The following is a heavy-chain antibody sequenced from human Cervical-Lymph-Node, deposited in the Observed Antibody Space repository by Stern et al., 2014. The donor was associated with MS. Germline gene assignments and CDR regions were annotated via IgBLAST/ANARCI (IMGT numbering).Heavy chain of an antibody. V-gene: IGHV1-18*01. Sequence: QVQLVQSGAEVKKPGASVKVSCKASGYTFTSYGISWVRQAPGQGLEWMGWISAYNGNTNYAQKLQGRVTMTTDTSTSTAYMEMRSLRSDDTAVYYCARDREGATYYYDSSGYYSSGLDYWGQGTLVTVSS. CDR1: GYTFTSYG. D-gene: IGHD3-22*01. CDR2: ISAYNGNT. CDR3: ARDREGATYYYDSSGYYSSGLDY. J-gene: IGHJ4*02.